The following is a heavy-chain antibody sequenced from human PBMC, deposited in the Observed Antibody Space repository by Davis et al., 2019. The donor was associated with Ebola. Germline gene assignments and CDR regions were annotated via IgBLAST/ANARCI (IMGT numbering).Heavy chain of an antibody. J-gene: IGHJ4*02. CDR2: FYYGVAT. CDR3: TRRRDDYGDYLDY. Sequence: LRLSCAVSGGSISSGGYSWSWIRQPPGKGLEWIGSFYYGVATYYNPSLKSRITISADASKNQFSLKLTSVTAADTAVYYCTRRRDDYGDYLDYWGQGTLVTVSS. V-gene: IGHV4-30-2*03. CDR1: GGSISSGGYS. D-gene: IGHD4-17*01.